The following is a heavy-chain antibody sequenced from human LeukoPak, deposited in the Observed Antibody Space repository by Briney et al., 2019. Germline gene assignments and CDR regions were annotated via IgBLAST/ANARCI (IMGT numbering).Heavy chain of an antibody. J-gene: IGHJ4*02. CDR1: GYTFTGYY. V-gene: IGHV1-2*02. CDR2: INPNSGGT. Sequence: GASVKVSCKASGYTFTGYYMHWVRQAPGQGLEWMGWINPNSGGTNYAQKFQGRVTMTRDTSISTAYMELSRLRSDDTAVYYCARQARRSSTSCGPANWGQGTLVTVSS. CDR3: ARQARRSSTSCGPAN. D-gene: IGHD2-2*01.